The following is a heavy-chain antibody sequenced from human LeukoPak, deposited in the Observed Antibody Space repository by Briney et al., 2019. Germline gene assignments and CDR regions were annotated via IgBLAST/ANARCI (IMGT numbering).Heavy chain of an antibody. J-gene: IGHJ4*02. CDR1: GFTFSSYG. V-gene: IGHV3-30*18. Sequence: QPGGSLRLSCAASGFTFSSYGMHWVRQAPGKGLEWVAVISYDGSNKYYADSVKGRFTISRDNSKNTLYLQMNSLRAEDTAVYYCAKDLQTIAARTSFDYWGQGTLVTVSS. CDR2: ISYDGSNK. CDR3: AKDLQTIAARTSFDY. D-gene: IGHD6-6*01.